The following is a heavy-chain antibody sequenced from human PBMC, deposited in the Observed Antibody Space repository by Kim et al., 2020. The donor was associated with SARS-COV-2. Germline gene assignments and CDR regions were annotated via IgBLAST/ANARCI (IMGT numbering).Heavy chain of an antibody. V-gene: IGHV3-33*05. CDR1: GFTFSSYG. CDR3: ATYGGNSPDAFDI. D-gene: IGHD2-21*02. Sequence: GGSLRLSCAASGFTFSSYGMHWVRQAPGKGLEWVAVISYDGSNKYYADSVKGRFTISRDNSKNTLYLQMNSLRAEDTAVYYCATYGGNSPDAFDIWGQGTMVTVSS. CDR2: ISYDGSNK. J-gene: IGHJ3*02.